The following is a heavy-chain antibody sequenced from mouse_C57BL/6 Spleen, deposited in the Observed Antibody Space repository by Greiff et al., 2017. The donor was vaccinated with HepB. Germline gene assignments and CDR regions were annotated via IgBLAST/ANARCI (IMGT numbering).Heavy chain of an antibody. CDR3: ARGYYYGSSYPWYFDV. Sequence: EVMLAESGGGLVKPGGSLKLSCAASGFTFSDYGMHWVRQAPEKGLEWVAYISSGSSTIYYADTVKGRFTISRDNAKNTLFLQMTSLRSEDTAMYYCARGYYYGSSYPWYFDVWGTGTTVTVSS. CDR1: GFTFSDYG. V-gene: IGHV5-17*01. J-gene: IGHJ1*03. D-gene: IGHD1-1*01. CDR2: ISSGSSTI.